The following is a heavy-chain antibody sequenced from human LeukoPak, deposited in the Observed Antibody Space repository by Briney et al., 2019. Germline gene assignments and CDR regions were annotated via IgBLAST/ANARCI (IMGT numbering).Heavy chain of an antibody. CDR2: ISYDESNK. CDR3: ARDRAAVAGTVDY. J-gene: IGHJ4*02. V-gene: IGHV3-30-3*01. CDR1: GFIFSGSA. D-gene: IGHD6-19*01. Sequence: PGGSLRLSCTASGFIFSGSAMHWVRQAPGKGLEWVAFISYDESNKSYADSVKGRFTISRDNSKNTLYLQMNSLRAEDTAVYYCARDRAAVAGTVDYWGQGTLVIVSS.